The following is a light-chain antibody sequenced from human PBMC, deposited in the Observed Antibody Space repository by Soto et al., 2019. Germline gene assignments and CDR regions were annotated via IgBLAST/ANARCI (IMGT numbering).Light chain of an antibody. CDR2: DAS. Sequence: EIVLTQSPDTLSLSPGERSTLSCRASQSVSSSYLAWYQQKPRQAPRLLIYDASNRATGIPASLSGSASGTEFPLTISSLAPEDSAVYYCQQRSNRPTFGHGTKVDIK. CDR3: QQRSNRPT. V-gene: IGKV3D-20*02. J-gene: IGKJ1*01. CDR1: QSVSSSY.